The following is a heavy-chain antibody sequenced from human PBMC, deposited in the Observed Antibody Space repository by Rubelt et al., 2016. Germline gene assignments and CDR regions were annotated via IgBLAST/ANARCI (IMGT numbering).Heavy chain of an antibody. CDR3: ARGKEGLGVTMMDY. CDR1: GGSFSGYY. Sequence: QVQLQQWGAGLLKPSETLSLTCAVSGGSFSGYYWSWIRQPPGKGLEWIGEINHSGSTNYNPSLKSRVTISVDTAKNQFSLKLSSVTAADTAVYYCARGKEGLGVTMMDYWGQGTLVTVSS. D-gene: IGHD3-22*01. CDR2: INHSGST. J-gene: IGHJ4*02. V-gene: IGHV4-34*02.